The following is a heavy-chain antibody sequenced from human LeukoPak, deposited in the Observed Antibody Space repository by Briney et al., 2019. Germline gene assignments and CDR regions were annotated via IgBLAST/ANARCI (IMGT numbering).Heavy chain of an antibody. CDR1: GGSFSGYY. Sequence: SGTLSLTCAVYGGSFSGYYWSWIRQPPGKGLEWIGEINHSGSTNYNPSLKSRVTISVDTSKNQFSLKLSSVTAADTAVYYCARGPYGGNRYWGQGTLVTVSS. V-gene: IGHV4-34*01. CDR3: ARGPYGGNRY. CDR2: INHSGST. D-gene: IGHD4-23*01. J-gene: IGHJ4*02.